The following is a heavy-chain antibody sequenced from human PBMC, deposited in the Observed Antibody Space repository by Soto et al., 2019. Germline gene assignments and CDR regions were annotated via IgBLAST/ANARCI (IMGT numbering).Heavy chain of an antibody. CDR3: AKAPSSDCNSGACSLRS. D-gene: IGHD2-21*01. Sequence: EVQLLESGGVLVQPGGSLRLSCAASGFTFSNYGMSWVRQAPGKGLEWVSSISGGNTFYAGSVKGRFTISRDNSKNTLYLQMNSLTAEDTAVYYCAKAPSSDCNSGACSLRSWGQGTLVTVSS. CDR2: SISGGNT. CDR1: GFTFSNYG. V-gene: IGHV3-23*01. J-gene: IGHJ5*02.